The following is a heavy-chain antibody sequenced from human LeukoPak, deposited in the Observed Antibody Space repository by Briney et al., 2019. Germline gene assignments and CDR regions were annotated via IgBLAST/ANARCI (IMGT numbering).Heavy chain of an antibody. Sequence: GGSLRLSCAASGFTFSSYAMSWVRQAPGKGLEWVSAISGSGGSTYYADSVKGRFTTSRDNSKNTLYLQMNSLRAEDTAVYYCARDQGSYYLDYWGQGTLVTVSS. D-gene: IGHD1-26*01. CDR2: ISGSGGST. V-gene: IGHV3-23*01. CDR3: ARDQGSYYLDY. J-gene: IGHJ4*02. CDR1: GFTFSSYA.